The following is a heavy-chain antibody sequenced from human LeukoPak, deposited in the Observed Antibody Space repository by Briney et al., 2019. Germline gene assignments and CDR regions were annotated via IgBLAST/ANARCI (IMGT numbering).Heavy chain of an antibody. J-gene: IGHJ3*02. CDR2: IRYDGSNK. V-gene: IGHV3-30*02. CDR1: GFTFSSYG. Sequence: GGSLRLSCAASGFTFSSYGMHWVRQAPGKGLEWVAFIRYDGSNKYYADSVKGRFTISRDNSKNTLYLQMNSLRAEDTAVYYCAKDRKQWLNDAFDIWGQGTMVTVSS. CDR3: AKDRKQWLNDAFDI. D-gene: IGHD6-19*01.